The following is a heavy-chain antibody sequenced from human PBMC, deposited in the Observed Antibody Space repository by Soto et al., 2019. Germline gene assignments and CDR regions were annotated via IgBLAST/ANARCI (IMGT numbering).Heavy chain of an antibody. Sequence: SETLSLTCVVSNFSISSGYYWGWIRQSPGKGLEWIASIYRSGTTSYNPSLKSRVTISVDPSKNQFSLMLTTVTAADTAVYYCARTHSGSYYSVFNYWGRGSLVTVSS. CDR2: IYRSGTT. CDR1: NFSISSGYY. CDR3: ARTHSGSYYSVFNY. D-gene: IGHD1-26*01. V-gene: IGHV4-38-2*01. J-gene: IGHJ4*02.